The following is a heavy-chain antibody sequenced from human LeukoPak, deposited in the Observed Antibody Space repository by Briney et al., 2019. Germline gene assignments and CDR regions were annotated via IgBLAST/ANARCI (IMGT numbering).Heavy chain of an antibody. V-gene: IGHV4-61*08. D-gene: IGHD6-13*01. CDR2: IYYSGST. CDR3: ARCSRSAISCSSSCPSFDY. Sequence: NPSEPLSLPCTVSGRSISIGGYYWSWIRQHPGKGLEWIGYIYYSGSTNYNPSLKSRVTISVDTSKNQFSLKLSSVTAADTAVYYCARCSRSAISCSSSCPSFDYWGQGTLVTVSS. J-gene: IGHJ4*02. CDR1: GRSISIGGYY.